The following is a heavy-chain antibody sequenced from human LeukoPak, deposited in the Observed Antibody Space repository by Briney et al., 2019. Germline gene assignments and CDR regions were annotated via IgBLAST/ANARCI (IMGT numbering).Heavy chain of an antibody. V-gene: IGHV4-34*01. J-gene: IGHJ4*02. CDR3: ARAPSGSYSRALDY. CDR1: GGSFSGYY. Sequence: PSETLSLTCAVYGGSFSGYYWSWIRQPPGKGLEWIGEINHSGSTNYNPSLKSRVTISVDTSKNQFSLKLSSVTAADTAVYYCARAPSGSYSRALDYWGQGTLVTVSS. CDR2: INHSGST. D-gene: IGHD1-26*01.